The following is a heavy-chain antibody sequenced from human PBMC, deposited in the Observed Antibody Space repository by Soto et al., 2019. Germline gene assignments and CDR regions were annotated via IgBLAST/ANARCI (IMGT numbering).Heavy chain of an antibody. CDR1: GGSISTYY. CDR2: IYYTGDA. D-gene: IGHD1-26*01. J-gene: IGHJ5*02. CDR3: ARDRRGSMSHWFDP. Sequence: SETLSLTCTVSGGSISTYYWSWVRQPPGGGLEWIANIYYTGDANYNPSLKSRVTISVDTSKNQFSLKLSSVTAADTAVYYCARDRRGSMSHWFDPWGQGTLVTVSS. V-gene: IGHV4-59*01.